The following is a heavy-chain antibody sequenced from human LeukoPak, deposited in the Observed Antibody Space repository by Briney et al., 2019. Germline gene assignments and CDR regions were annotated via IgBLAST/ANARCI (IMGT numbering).Heavy chain of an antibody. CDR1: GFSFSSFA. CDR3: TRGSEWEPLYYFDY. J-gene: IGHJ4*02. CDR2: ITGGHYAT. Sequence: GGSLRLSCAASGFSFSSFAMTWVRQAPGKGLEWVSSITGGHYATYNTDSVKGRFTISRDNAKNTLYPQMNSLRAEDSAVYYCTRGSEWEPLYYFDYWGQGSLVTVSS. D-gene: IGHD1-26*01. V-gene: IGHV3-23*01.